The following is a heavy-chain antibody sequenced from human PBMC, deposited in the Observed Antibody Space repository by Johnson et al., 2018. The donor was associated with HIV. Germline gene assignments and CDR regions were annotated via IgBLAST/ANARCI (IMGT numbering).Heavy chain of an antibody. J-gene: IGHJ3*02. CDR2: IYSGGST. CDR1: GFNVSSNY. Sequence: VQLVESGGGLVQPGGSLRLSCAASGFNVSSNYMSWVRQAPGKGLEWVSVIYSGGSTYYADSVKGRFTISRDNSKNTLYLQMNSLRAEDTAVYYCARDPRVEIAYYNDAFDIWGQGTMVTVSS. D-gene: IGHD5-24*01. CDR3: ARDPRVEIAYYNDAFDI. V-gene: IGHV3-66*01.